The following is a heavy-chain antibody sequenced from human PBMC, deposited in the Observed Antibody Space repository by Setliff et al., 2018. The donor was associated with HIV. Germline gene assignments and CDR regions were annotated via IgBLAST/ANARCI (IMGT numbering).Heavy chain of an antibody. CDR3: AKGFN. J-gene: IGHJ4*02. Sequence: GGSLRLSCEASGFIFSSHAMSWVRQVPGKGLELIAVISGSGSATTYADSVAGRFTVSRDNSKNMMYLQMGSLRVDDTAIYYCAKGFNWGQGTLVTVSS. V-gene: IGHV3-23*01. CDR2: ISGSGSAT. CDR1: GFIFSSHA.